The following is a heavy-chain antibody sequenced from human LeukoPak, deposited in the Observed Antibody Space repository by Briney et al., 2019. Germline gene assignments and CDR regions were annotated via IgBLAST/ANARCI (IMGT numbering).Heavy chain of an antibody. V-gene: IGHV1-2*06. D-gene: IGHD6-13*01. Sequence: ASVKVSCKASGYTFTGYYIHWVRQAPGQGLEWMGRINPNTGGTDYVQKFQGRGTMTRETSITTAYMELSRLTSDDTAIYYCAKVPPSITAAGNWLGPWGQGALVTVSS. CDR2: INPNTGGT. CDR3: AKVPPSITAAGNWLGP. J-gene: IGHJ5*02. CDR1: GYTFTGYY.